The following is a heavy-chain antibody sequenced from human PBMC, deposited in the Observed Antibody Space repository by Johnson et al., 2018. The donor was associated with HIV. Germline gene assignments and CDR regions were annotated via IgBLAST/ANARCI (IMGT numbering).Heavy chain of an antibody. J-gene: IGHJ3*02. CDR2: IKQDGSEK. D-gene: IGHD6-19*01. CDR3: VGGGRAGAGAFDI. CDR1: GFTFSSYW. Sequence: VQLVESGGGLVQPGGSLRLSCAASGFTFSSYWMSWVRQAPGKGLEWVANIKQDGSEKYYVDSVKGRFTISRDNAKNSLYLQTNSLRAEDTDVYYCVGGGRAGAGAFDIWGQGTMVTVSS. V-gene: IGHV3-7*02.